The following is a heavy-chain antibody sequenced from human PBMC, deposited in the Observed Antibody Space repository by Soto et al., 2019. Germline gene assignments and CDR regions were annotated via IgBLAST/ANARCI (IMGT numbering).Heavy chain of an antibody. D-gene: IGHD6-13*01. Sequence: QVQLVQSGAEVKKPGSSVKVSCKASGGTFSSYAISWVRQAPGQGLEWMGGIIPMFTTVNYAQKFQGRVTITADESTSTAYMELSSLRSEDTAVYYCARTGGPYSSSYYWFDPWGQGTLVIVSS. J-gene: IGHJ5*02. CDR3: ARTGGPYSSSYYWFDP. CDR1: GGTFSSYA. V-gene: IGHV1-69*01. CDR2: IIPMFTTV.